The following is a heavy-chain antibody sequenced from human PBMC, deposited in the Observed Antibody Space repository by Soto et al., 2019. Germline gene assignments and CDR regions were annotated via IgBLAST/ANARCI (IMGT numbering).Heavy chain of an antibody. V-gene: IGHV1-46*01. D-gene: IGHD3-10*01. J-gene: IGHJ4*02. CDR2: INPSGGST. CDR3: ARDRRGFPFDY. Sequence: ASVKVSCKASGYTFTSYYMHWVRQAPGQGLEWMGIINPSGGSTSYAQKFQGRVTMTRDTSTSTVYMELSSPRSEDTAVYYCARDRRGFPFDYWGQGTLVTVSS. CDR1: GYTFTSYY.